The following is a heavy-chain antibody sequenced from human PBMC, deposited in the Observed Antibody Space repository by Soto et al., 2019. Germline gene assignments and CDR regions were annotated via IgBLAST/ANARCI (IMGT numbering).Heavy chain of an antibody. CDR3: SRGTYYPQSSGLHADY. Sequence: QPGGSVRLSCATSGFMFNDYAMYWVRQAPGQGLEWVAMISSDGNHQFYVDNVRGRFTVSRDNSKNTLNLQMNSLRPEDTAVYYYSRGTYYPQSSGLHADYWGPGTVVTVSS. CDR1: GFMFNDYA. V-gene: IGHV3-30*03. CDR2: ISSDGNHQ. D-gene: IGHD3-22*01. J-gene: IGHJ4*02.